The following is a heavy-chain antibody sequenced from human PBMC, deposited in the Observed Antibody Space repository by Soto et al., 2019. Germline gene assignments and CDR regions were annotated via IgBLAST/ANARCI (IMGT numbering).Heavy chain of an antibody. J-gene: IGHJ5*02. CDR1: GVSISSSSYY. V-gene: IGHV4-39*01. D-gene: IGHD6-6*01. CDR3: ARGSAARWRKKWFDH. Sequence: SETLSLTCTVSGVSISSSSYYWGWIRQPPGKGLEWIGSIYYSGSTYYNPSLKSRVTISVDTSKNQFSLKLSSVTAADTAVYYCARGSAARWRKKWFDHWGQGTLVNGSS. CDR2: IYYSGST.